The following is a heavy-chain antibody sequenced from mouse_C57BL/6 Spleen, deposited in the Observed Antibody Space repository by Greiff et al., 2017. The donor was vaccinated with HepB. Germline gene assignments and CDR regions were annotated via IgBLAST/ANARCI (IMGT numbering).Heavy chain of an antibody. CDR2: IYPGSGST. D-gene: IGHD1-1*01. CDR1: GYTFTSYW. CDR3: ARSTTVVSYAMDY. J-gene: IGHJ4*01. Sequence: QVQLQQPGAELVKPGASVKMSCKASGYTFTSYWITWVKQRPGQGLEWIGDIYPGSGSTNYNEKFKSKATLTVDTSSSTAYMQLSSLTSEDSAVYYCARSTTVVSYAMDYWGQGTSVTVSS. V-gene: IGHV1-55*01.